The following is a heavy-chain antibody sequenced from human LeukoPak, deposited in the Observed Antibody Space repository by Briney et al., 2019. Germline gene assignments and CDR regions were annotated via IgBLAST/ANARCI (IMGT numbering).Heavy chain of an antibody. J-gene: IGHJ4*02. Sequence: SETLSLTCAVSGGSISSSNWWSWVRQPPGKGLEWIGEIYHSGSTNYNPSLKSRVTISVDKSKNQFSLKLSSVTAADTPVYYCARVSSGATTVDYWGQGTLVTVSS. V-gene: IGHV4-4*02. CDR1: GGSISSSNW. CDR3: ARVSSGATTVDY. CDR2: IYHSGST. D-gene: IGHD1-26*01.